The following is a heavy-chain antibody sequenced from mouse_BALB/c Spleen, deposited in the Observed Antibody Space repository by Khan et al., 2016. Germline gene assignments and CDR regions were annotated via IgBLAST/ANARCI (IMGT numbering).Heavy chain of an antibody. V-gene: IGHV4-1*02. CDR3: ARAGYYGYLAY. CDR2: INPDSYPI. CDR1: GFEFSRYW. J-gene: IGHJ3*01. D-gene: IGHD1-1*01. Sequence: EVKLLESGGGLVHPGGSLKLSCAASGFEFSRYWMSWVRQAPGKGLEWIGEINPDSYPINYTPSLKDKFIISRDNAKNTLYLQMSKVRSEDTALYYCARAGYYGYLAYWGQGTLVTVSA.